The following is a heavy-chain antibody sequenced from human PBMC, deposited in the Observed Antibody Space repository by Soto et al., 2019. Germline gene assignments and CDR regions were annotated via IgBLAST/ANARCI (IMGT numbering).Heavy chain of an antibody. Sequence: GGSLRLSCAASGFKFSNYAMSWVRQAPGKGLEWVSLISATGGGTYYADSVKGRFTIPRDNSHNTLYLQVHSLTAEDTAVYYCAKDRRAGGNSAFYFDFWGQGAQVTVSS. CDR2: ISATGGGT. J-gene: IGHJ4*02. D-gene: IGHD3-16*01. CDR3: AKDRRAGGNSAFYFDF. V-gene: IGHV3-23*01. CDR1: GFKFSNYA.